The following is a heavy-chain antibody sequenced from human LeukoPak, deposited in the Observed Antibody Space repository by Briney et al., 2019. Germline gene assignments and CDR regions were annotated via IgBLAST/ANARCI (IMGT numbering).Heavy chain of an antibody. CDR2: IYHSGST. V-gene: IGHV4-38-2*02. J-gene: IGHJ3*02. CDR1: GYSISSGYY. D-gene: IGHD4-23*01. CDR3: ARDVPTVVTHAFDI. Sequence: SETLSLTCTVSGYSISSGYYWGWIRQPPGKGLEWIGSIYHSGSTYYNPSLKSRVTISVDTSKNQFSLKLSSVTAADTAVYYCARDVPTVVTHAFDIWGQGTMVTVSS.